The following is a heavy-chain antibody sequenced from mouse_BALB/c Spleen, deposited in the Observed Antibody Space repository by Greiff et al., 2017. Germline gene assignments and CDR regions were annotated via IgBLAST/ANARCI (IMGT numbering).Heavy chain of an antibody. CDR2: IWGDGST. D-gene: IGHD2-1*01. CDR1: GFSLTGYG. Sequence: VKLMESGPGLVAPSQSLSITCTVSGFSLTGYGVNWVRQPPGKGLEWLGMIWGDGSTDYNSALKSRLSIIKDTSKSQVFLKMNRLQTDNTARYYCARCPYGNYPYAMDYWGQGTSVTVSS. J-gene: IGHJ4*01. V-gene: IGHV2-6-7*01. CDR3: ARCPYGNYPYAMDY.